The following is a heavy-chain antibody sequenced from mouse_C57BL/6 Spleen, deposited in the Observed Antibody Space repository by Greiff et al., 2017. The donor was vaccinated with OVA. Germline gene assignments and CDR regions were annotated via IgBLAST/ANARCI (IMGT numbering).Heavy chain of an antibody. J-gene: IGHJ4*01. CDR3: AQLGNAMDY. CDR1: GFTFTDYY. V-gene: IGHV7-3*01. D-gene: IGHD3-1*01. Sequence: EVKVVESGGGLVQPGGSLSLSCAASGFTFTDYYMSWVRQPPGKALEWLGFIRNKANGYTTEYSASVKGRFTISRDNSQSILYLQMNALRAEDSATYYCAQLGNAMDYWGQGTSVTVSS. CDR2: IRNKANGYTT.